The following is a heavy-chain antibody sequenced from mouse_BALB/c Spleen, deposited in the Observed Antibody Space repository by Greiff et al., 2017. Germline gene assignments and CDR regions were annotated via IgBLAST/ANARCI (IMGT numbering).Heavy chain of an antibody. J-gene: IGHJ4*01. CDR1: GFTFTDYY. CDR2: IRNKANGYTT. CDR3: AREASSFYAMDY. Sequence: EVHLVESGGGLVQPGGSLRLSCATSGFTFTDYYMSWVRQPPGKALEWLGFIRNKANGYTTEYSASVKGRCTISRDNSQSILYLQMNTLRAEDSATYYCAREASSFYAMDYWGQGTSVTVSS. D-gene: IGHD1-3*01. V-gene: IGHV7-3*02.